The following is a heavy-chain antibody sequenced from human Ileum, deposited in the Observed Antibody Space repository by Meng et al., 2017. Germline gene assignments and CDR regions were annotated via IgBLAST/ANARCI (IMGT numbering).Heavy chain of an antibody. CDR1: GFIVSRTF. Sequence: EVYLVETGGGLIQPGGSQSLSCAASGFIVSRTFMAWVRQAPGKGLEWVSIIHSGGNTYYADSVKGRFTISRDNSKNTVYLQMNSLGAEDTAIYYCASGHLDYWGQGTLVTVSS. V-gene: IGHV3-53*02. CDR3: ASGHLDY. J-gene: IGHJ4*02. CDR2: IHSGGNT.